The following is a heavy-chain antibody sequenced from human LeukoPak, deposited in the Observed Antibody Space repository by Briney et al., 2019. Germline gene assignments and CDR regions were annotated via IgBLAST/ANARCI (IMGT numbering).Heavy chain of an antibody. CDR3: ARALRSAAIDY. Sequence: GASVKVSFKASGGTFSSYTISWVRQAPGQGLEWMGRIIPILGIANYAQKFQGRVTITADKSTSTAYMELSSLRSEDTAVYYCARALRSAAIDYWGQGTLVTVSS. D-gene: IGHD2-15*01. V-gene: IGHV1-69*02. CDR2: IIPILGIA. J-gene: IGHJ4*02. CDR1: GGTFSSYT.